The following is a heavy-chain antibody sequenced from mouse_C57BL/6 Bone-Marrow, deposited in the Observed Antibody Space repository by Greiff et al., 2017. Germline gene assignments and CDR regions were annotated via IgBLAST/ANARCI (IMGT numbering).Heavy chain of an antibody. D-gene: IGHD1-1*02. CDR1: GISITTGNYR. CDR2: IYYSGTI. CDR3: ARDRGSLYFDY. Sequence: EVKLMESGPGLVKPSQTVFLTCTVTGISITTGNYRWSWIRQFPGNKLEWTGYIYYSGTITYNPSLTSRTTITRDTPKNQFFLEMNSLTAEDTATYYCARDRGSLYFDYWGQGTTLTVSS. V-gene: IGHV3-5*01. J-gene: IGHJ2*01.